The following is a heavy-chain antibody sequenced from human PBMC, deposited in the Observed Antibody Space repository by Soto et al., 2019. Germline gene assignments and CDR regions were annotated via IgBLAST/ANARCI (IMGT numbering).Heavy chain of an antibody. V-gene: IGHV3-23*01. D-gene: IGHD3-3*01. J-gene: IGHJ4*02. CDR1: GFTYSNYA. Sequence: EVQLLESGGGLVQPGGSLRLSCAASGFTYSNYAMSWVRQAPGKGLEWVSTISSSGSTYYADSVQGRFTIPRDNSKNTLNLQMNNLSAEETAIYYCAKERLALGFDYWGQGNLVTVSS. CDR3: AKERLALGFDY. CDR2: ISSSGST.